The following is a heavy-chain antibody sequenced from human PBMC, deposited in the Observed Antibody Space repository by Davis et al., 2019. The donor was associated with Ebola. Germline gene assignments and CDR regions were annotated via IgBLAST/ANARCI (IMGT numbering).Heavy chain of an antibody. CDR2: IYYSGST. CDR1: GGSISSYY. J-gene: IGHJ4*02. Sequence: SETLSLTCTVSGGSISSYYWSWIRQPPGKGLEWIGYIYYSGSTNYNPSLKSRVTISVDTSKNQFSLKLSSVTAADTAVYYCARLTWGEFDYWGQGTLVTVPS. CDR3: ARLTWGEFDY. D-gene: IGHD1-26*01. V-gene: IGHV4-59*01.